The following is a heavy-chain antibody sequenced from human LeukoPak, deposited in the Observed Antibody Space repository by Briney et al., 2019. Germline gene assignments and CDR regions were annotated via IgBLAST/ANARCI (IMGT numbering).Heavy chain of an antibody. Sequence: SETLSLTCTVSGGSISSYYWSWIRQPAGKGLEWIGRIYTSGSTNYNPSLKSRVTMSVDTSKNQFSLKLSSMTAADTAVYYCARSPDYDYVWGSYRYDYWGQGTLVTVSS. CDR2: IYTSGST. CDR1: GGSISSYY. J-gene: IGHJ4*02. D-gene: IGHD3-16*02. V-gene: IGHV4-4*07. CDR3: ARSPDYDYVWGSYRYDY.